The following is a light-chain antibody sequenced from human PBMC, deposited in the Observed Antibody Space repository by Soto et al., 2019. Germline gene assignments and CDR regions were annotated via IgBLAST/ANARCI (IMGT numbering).Light chain of an antibody. CDR1: QDIKNY. CDR3: QQYNTYPWT. CDR2: KAS. V-gene: IGKV1-5*03. J-gene: IGKJ1*01. Sequence: DIQMTQSPSSLSASVGDRVTITCQASQDIKNYLNWYQQKAGKAPKLLIHKASSLESGVPSRFSGSGSGTEFTLTISSLQPDDFATYYCQQYNTYPWTFGQGTKVDIK.